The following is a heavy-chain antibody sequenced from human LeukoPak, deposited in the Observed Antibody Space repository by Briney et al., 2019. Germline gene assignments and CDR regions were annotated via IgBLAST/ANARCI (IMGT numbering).Heavy chain of an antibody. V-gene: IGHV3-21*01. Sequence: PGGSLRLSCAASGFTFSSYSMNWVRQAPGKGLEWVSSISSSSSYIYYAGSVKGRFTISRDNAKNSLYLQMNSLRAEDTAVYYCARDGKAVAVAFDIWGQGTMVTVSS. D-gene: IGHD6-19*01. CDR3: ARDGKAVAVAFDI. CDR1: GFTFSSYS. CDR2: ISSSSSYI. J-gene: IGHJ3*02.